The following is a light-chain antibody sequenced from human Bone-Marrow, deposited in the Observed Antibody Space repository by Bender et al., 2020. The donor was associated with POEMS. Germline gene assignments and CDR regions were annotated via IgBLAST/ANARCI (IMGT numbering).Light chain of an antibody. CDR3: CSYGGSTTPYV. J-gene: IGLJ1*01. CDR1: GSNIGGYP. CDR2: RNN. V-gene: IGLV1-47*01. Sequence: QSVLTQPPSVSGTPGQRVTISCSGSGSNIGGYPVNWFQQLPGTAPKLLIYRNNERPSGVPDRFSGSKSGTSASLAISGLRSEDEADYYCCSYGGSTTPYVFGTGTTVTVL.